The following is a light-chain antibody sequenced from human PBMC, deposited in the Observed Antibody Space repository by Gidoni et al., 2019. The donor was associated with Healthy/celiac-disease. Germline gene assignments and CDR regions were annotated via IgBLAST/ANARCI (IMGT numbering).Light chain of an antibody. CDR1: QSVSSY. CDR3: QQRSNWPPENT. J-gene: IGKJ2*01. CDR2: DAS. V-gene: IGKV3-11*01. Sequence: DIVLPQSPATLSLSPGERATLSCRASQSVSSYLAWYQQKPGQAPRLLIYDASNRATGIPARFSGSGSGTDFTLTISSLEAEDLAVDYCQQRSNWPPENTFGQGTKLEIK.